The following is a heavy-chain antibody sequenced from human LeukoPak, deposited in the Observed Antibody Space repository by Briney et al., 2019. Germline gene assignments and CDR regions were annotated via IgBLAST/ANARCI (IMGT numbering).Heavy chain of an antibody. CDR1: GFTFSDHY. CDR3: ARVVVRGVIITEYYFDY. V-gene: IGHV3-72*01. Sequence: PGGSLRLSCAASGFTFSDHYMDWVRQAPGKGLEWVGRTRNKAYSYTTEYAASVKGRFNISRDDSKNSLYLQMNSLKTEDTAVYYCARVVVRGVIITEYYFDYWGQGTLVTVSS. CDR2: TRNKAYSYTT. D-gene: IGHD3-10*01. J-gene: IGHJ4*02.